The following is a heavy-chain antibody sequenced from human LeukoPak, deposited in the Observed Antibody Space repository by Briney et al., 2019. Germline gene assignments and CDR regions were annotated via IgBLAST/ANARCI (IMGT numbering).Heavy chain of an antibody. CDR3: ARIPGVTIFGVVTGDY. CDR2: ISAYNGNT. D-gene: IGHD3-3*01. Sequence: ASVKVSCKASGYTFTSYGISWVRQAPGQGREWMGWISAYNGNTNYAQKLQGRVTMTTDTSTSTAYMELRSLRSDDTAVYYCARIPGVTIFGVVTGDYWGQGTLVTVS. V-gene: IGHV1-18*01. CDR1: GYTFTSYG. J-gene: IGHJ4*02.